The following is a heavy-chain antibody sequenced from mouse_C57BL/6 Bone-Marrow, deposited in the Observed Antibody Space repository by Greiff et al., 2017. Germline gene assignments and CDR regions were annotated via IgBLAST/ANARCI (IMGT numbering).Heavy chain of an antibody. CDR3: ARVLRRVYYAMDY. D-gene: IGHD1-1*01. Sequence: EVQGVESGGGLVKPGGSLKLSCAASGFTFSSYAMPWVRQTPEKRLEWVGNISDGGSYTYYPDNVKGRSTISRDNAKNNLYLQMSHLKSEDTAMYYCARVLRRVYYAMDYWGQGTSVTVSS. V-gene: IGHV5-4*01. CDR1: GFTFSSYA. J-gene: IGHJ4*01. CDR2: ISDGGSYT.